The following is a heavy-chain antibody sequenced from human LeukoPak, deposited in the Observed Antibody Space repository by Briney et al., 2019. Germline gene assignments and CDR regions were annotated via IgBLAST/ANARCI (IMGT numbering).Heavy chain of an antibody. CDR2: TYYSGST. CDR1: GGSFTSYY. D-gene: IGHD6-19*01. Sequence: SETLSLTCTVSGGSFTSYYWSWIRQPPGKGLEWIGNTYYSGSTNYNPSLKSRVTISVDTSKNQFSLKLSSVTAADTAVYYCARPYRSGWHGSFDYWGQGSLVTVSS. CDR3: ARPYRSGWHGSFDY. V-gene: IGHV4-59*01. J-gene: IGHJ4*02.